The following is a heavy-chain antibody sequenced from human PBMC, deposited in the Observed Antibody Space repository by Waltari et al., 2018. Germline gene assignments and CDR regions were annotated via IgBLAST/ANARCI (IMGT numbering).Heavy chain of an antibody. CDR3: ARISITMVRGVIITGAFDI. Sequence: QVTLKESGPVLVKPTETLTLTCTVSGFSLSNARMGVSWIRQPPGKALEWLAHIFSNDEKSYSPSPKSKLTISKDTSKSQVVLTMTNMDPVDTDTYYGARISITMVRGVIITGAFDIWGQGTMVTVSS. CDR1: GFSLSNARMG. CDR2: IFSNDEK. D-gene: IGHD3-10*01. J-gene: IGHJ3*02. V-gene: IGHV2-26*01.